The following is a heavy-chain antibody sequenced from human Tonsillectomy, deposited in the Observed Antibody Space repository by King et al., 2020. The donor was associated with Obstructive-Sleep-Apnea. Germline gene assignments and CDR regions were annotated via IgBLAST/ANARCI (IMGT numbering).Heavy chain of an antibody. V-gene: IGHV3-30-3*01. CDR2: ISYDGSNK. J-gene: IGHJ4*02. CDR1: GFSFRSYA. D-gene: IGHD2/OR15-2a*01. CDR3: AREAFTYYFDY. Sequence: VQLVESGGGVVQPGRSLRLSCAASGFSFRSYAMHWVRQAPGKGLEWVAAISYDGSNKYYADSVKGRFTIARDNSKNTLYLQMNSLSAEDTAVYYWAREAFTYYFDYWGQGTLVTVSS.